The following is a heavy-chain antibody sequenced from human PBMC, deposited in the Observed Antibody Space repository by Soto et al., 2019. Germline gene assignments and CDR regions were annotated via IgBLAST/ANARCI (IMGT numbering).Heavy chain of an antibody. CDR2: ISAYNGNT. J-gene: IGHJ5*02. CDR1: GYAFTGYG. V-gene: IGHV1-18*01. Sequence: SVKVSWRSSGYAFTGYGISWVRQAPGQGLEWMGWISAYNGNTNYSQKLQGRVTMTTDTSTSTAYMELRSLRYEDTAVYYCARVMPYAFWSGYLTTGWFDPWGQGTLVTVS. D-gene: IGHD3-3*01. CDR3: ARVMPYAFWSGYLTTGWFDP.